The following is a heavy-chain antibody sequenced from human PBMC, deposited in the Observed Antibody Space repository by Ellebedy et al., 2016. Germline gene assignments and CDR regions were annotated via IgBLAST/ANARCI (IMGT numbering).Heavy chain of an antibody. D-gene: IGHD3-22*01. Sequence: GGSLRLSCAASGFTFDDYAMHWVRQAPGKGLEWVSGISWNSGSIGYADSVKGRFTISRDNAKNSLYLQMNSLRAEDTAVYYCARDSYDSSGYYGSGYWGQGTLVAVSS. CDR2: ISWNSGSI. V-gene: IGHV3-9*01. J-gene: IGHJ4*02. CDR1: GFTFDDYA. CDR3: ARDSYDSSGYYGSGY.